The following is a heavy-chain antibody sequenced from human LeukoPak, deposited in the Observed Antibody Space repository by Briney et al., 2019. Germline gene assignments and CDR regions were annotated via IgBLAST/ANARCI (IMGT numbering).Heavy chain of an antibody. V-gene: IGHV1-2*02. CDR1: GYTFTGYY. D-gene: IGHD1-26*01. Sequence: RASVKVSCKASGYTFTGYYMHWVRQAPGQGLEWMGWINPNSGGTNYAQKFQGRVTMTRDMSISTAYMELSRLRSDDTAIYYCARATGTYWWFDSWGQGTLVTVSS. J-gene: IGHJ5*01. CDR2: INPNSGGT. CDR3: ARATGTYWWFDS.